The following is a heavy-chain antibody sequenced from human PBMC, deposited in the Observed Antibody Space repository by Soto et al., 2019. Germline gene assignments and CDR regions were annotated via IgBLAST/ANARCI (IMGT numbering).Heavy chain of an antibody. J-gene: IGHJ4*02. V-gene: IGHV3-21*01. D-gene: IGHD2-8*01. Sequence: EVQLVESGGGLVKPGGSLRLSCAASGFTFSSYSMNWVRQAPGKGLEWVSSISSSSSYIYYADSVKGRFNISRDNAKNSLYLQMNGLRAEDTAVYYCARATSGVYVSAWEISYYLGQGTLVTVSS. CDR2: ISSSSSYI. CDR1: GFTFSSYS. CDR3: ARATSGVYVSAWEISYY.